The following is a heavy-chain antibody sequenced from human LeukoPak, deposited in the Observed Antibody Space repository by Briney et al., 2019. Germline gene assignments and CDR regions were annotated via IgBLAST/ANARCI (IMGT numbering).Heavy chain of an antibody. Sequence: GESLKISCKVSGYSFIYYWIVWVRQTPGKGLEWMGVIYPGDSDTTYSPSFQGQVTISVDTSINTAYLQFNGLRASDTGMYFCARRAKDEYPDFWGQGTLVTVSS. CDR2: IYPGDSDT. CDR3: ARRAKDEYPDF. V-gene: IGHV5-51*01. CDR1: GYSFIYYW. D-gene: IGHD2-15*01. J-gene: IGHJ4*02.